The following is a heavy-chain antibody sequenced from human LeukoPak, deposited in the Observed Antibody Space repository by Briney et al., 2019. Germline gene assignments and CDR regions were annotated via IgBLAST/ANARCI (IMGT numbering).Heavy chain of an antibody. CDR3: ASGGYSSSWSPFDY. CDR1: GGSISSGVLS. J-gene: IGHJ4*02. V-gene: IGHV4-30-2*01. D-gene: IGHD6-13*01. Sequence: SQTLSLTCAVSGGSISSGVLSWSWIRQPPGKGLEWIGYIYHSGSTYYNPSLKSRVTISVDRSKNQFSLKLTSVTAADTAVYYCASGGYSSSWSPFDYWGQGNLVTVSS. CDR2: IYHSGST.